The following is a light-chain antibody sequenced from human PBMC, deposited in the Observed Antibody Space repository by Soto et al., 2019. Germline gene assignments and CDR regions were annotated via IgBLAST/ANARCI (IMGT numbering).Light chain of an antibody. CDR1: SSNIGNNY. CDR2: DSN. J-gene: IGLJ2*01. CDR3: GSWDSSLSAGV. Sequence: QSVLTQPPSVSAAPGQKVTISCSGSSSNIGNNYVSWYQQLPGTAPKLLIYDSNKRPSGIPDRFSGSKSGTSATLGITGLQTGDEADYYCGSWDSSLSAGVFGEGTKLTVL. V-gene: IGLV1-51*01.